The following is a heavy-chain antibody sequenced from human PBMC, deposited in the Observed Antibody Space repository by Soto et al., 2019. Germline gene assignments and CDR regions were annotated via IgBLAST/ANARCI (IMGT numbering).Heavy chain of an antibody. CDR3: AREDDYGDYVGYFDL. V-gene: IGHV3-30*14. CDR1: GFTFSSYA. Sequence: QVQLVESGGGVVKPGRYLRLSCAASGFTFSSYAMHWVRQAPGKGLEWVAVISYDGSNKYYADSVKGRFTISRDNSKNTLDLHMNSLRAEDTAVYYCAREDDYGDYVGYFDLWGRGTLVTVSS. CDR2: ISYDGSNK. D-gene: IGHD4-17*01. J-gene: IGHJ2*01.